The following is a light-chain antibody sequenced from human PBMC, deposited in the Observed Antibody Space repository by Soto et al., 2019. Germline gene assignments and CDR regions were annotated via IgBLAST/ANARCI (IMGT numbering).Light chain of an antibody. CDR1: QSVSIN. CDR3: QQYNNWPM. V-gene: IGKV3-15*01. Sequence: EIVLTQSPATLSVSPGERATLSCRASQSVSINLAWYQQKPGQIPRLLIYDASTRATGIPARFSGSGSGTEFTLTISRLQSEDFAVYYCQQYNNWPMFGPGTRVDIK. J-gene: IGKJ3*01. CDR2: DAS.